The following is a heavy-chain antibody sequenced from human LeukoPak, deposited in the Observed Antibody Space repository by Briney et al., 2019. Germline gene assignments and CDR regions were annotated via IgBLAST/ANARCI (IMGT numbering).Heavy chain of an antibody. D-gene: IGHD3-22*01. CDR2: INPNSGGT. V-gene: IGHV1-2*06. CDR3: ARGGKNYYDSSGYYSLFDY. CDR1: GYTFTGYY. Sequence: GASVKVSCKASGYTFTGYYLHWVRRAPGQGLEWMGRINPNSGGTNYAQKFQGRVTMTRDTSISTAYMELRRLRSDDTAVYYCARGGKNYYDSSGYYSLFDYWGQGTLVTVSS. J-gene: IGHJ4*02.